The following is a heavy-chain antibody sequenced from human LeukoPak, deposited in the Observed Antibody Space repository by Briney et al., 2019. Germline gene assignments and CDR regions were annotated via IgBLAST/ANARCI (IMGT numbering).Heavy chain of an antibody. CDR3: ARDRSESHKPIDY. D-gene: IGHD1-26*01. CDR2: ISSSGSTI. Sequence: PGGSLRLSCAASGFTFSDYYMSWIRQAPGKGLEWVSYISSSGSTIYYADSVKGRFTISRDNANNSLYLQMNSLRAEDTAVYYCARDRSESHKPIDYWGQGTLVTVSS. J-gene: IGHJ4*02. CDR1: GFTFSDYY. V-gene: IGHV3-11*01.